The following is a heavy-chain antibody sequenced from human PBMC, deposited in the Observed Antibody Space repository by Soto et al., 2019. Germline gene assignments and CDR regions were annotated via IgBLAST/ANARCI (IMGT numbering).Heavy chain of an antibody. Sequence: EVQLVESGGGLVQPGGSLRLSCAASGFTFSSYEMNWVRQAPGKGLEWVSYISSSGSTIYYADSVKGRFTISRDNAKNSLYLQMNSLRAADTAVYYCARPYGSGNKGYFDYWGQGTLVTVSS. J-gene: IGHJ4*02. V-gene: IGHV3-48*03. CDR2: ISSSGSTI. CDR3: ARPYGSGNKGYFDY. CDR1: GFTFSSYE. D-gene: IGHD3-10*01.